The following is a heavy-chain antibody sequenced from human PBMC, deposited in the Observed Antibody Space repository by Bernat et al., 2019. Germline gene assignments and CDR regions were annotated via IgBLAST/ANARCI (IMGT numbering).Heavy chain of an antibody. Sequence: QVQLQQSGPGLVKPSQTLSVTCAISGDSVSSNNAAWNWIRQSPSRGLEWLGRTYYRSKWYNNYAVSVKSRITINADTSKNQFSLQLYSVTPEDTAVYYCVRGWYYYFDYWGQGTLVTVSS. CDR3: VRGWYYYFDY. CDR2: TYYRSKWYN. CDR1: GDSVSSNNAA. J-gene: IGHJ4*02. V-gene: IGHV6-1*01. D-gene: IGHD6-19*01.